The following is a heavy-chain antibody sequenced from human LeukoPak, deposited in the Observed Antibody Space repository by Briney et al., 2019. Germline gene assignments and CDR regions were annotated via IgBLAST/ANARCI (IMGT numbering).Heavy chain of an antibody. V-gene: IGHV3-48*01. J-gene: IGHJ4*02. CDR2: ISTSGGTI. CDR3: ARSHSGYYYFDC. CDR1: GFTFSSSS. D-gene: IGHD3-22*01. Sequence: PGGSLRLSCAASGFTFSSSSMNWVRQAPEKGLEWVSYISTSGGTIYYADSVKGRFTISRDNAKNSLYLQMDSLRAEDTAVYYCARSHSGYYYFDCWGQGTLVTVSS.